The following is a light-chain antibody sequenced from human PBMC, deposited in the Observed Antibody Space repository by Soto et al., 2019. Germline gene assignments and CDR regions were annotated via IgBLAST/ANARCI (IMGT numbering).Light chain of an antibody. Sequence: QSALTQPASVSGSPGQSITISCTGTSSDIGTYSYVSWYQQHPGKATKLMIYEVSNRPSGVSNRFSGSKSGNTASLTISGLQAEDEADYYCSSYTSSSTLEFGGGTKLTVL. CDR1: SSDIGTYSY. J-gene: IGLJ3*02. CDR3: SSYTSSSTLE. V-gene: IGLV2-14*01. CDR2: EVS.